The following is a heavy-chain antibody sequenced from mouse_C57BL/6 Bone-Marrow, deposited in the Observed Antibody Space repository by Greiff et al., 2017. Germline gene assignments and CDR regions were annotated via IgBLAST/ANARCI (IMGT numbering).Heavy chain of an antibody. D-gene: IGHD1-1*01. CDR2: ISYDGSN. Sequence: EVQRVESGPGLVKPSQSLSLTCSVTGYSITSGYYWNWIRQFPGNKLEWMGYISYDGSNNYNPSLKNRISITRDTSKNQFFLKLNSVTTEDTATYYGARELYYYGSPFDYWGKGTTLTVSS. CDR1: GYSITSGYY. V-gene: IGHV3-6*01. J-gene: IGHJ2*01. CDR3: ARELYYYGSPFDY.